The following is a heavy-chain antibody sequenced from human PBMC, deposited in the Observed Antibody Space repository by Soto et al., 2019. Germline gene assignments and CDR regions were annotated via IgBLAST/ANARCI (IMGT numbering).Heavy chain of an antibody. D-gene: IGHD5-12*01. V-gene: IGHV1-8*01. CDR2: INPNSGNI. J-gene: IGHJ4*02. CDR1: GNTFTSYD. CDR3: AHLNSGYDDY. Sequence: GASVKVSCKASGNTFTSYDINWVRQATGHGLKWMGWINPNSGNIGYAQKFQGRVTMTRDTAIRTAYMEVSRLRSDDTAVYYCAHLNSGYDDYWGQGTLVTVSS.